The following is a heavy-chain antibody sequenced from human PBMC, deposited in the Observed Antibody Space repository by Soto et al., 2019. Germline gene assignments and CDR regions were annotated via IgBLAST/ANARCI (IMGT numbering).Heavy chain of an antibody. J-gene: IGHJ4*02. CDR2: ISYDGSNK. CDR1: GFTFSSYG. CDR3: AKAIIAGATH. Sequence: GGSLRLSCAASGFTFSSYGMHWVRQAPGKGLEGVAVISYDGSNKYYADSVKGRFTLSRDNSKNTLYLQMNSLRAEDTAVYYCAKAIIAGATHWGQGTLVTVSS. D-gene: IGHD1-26*01. V-gene: IGHV3-30*18.